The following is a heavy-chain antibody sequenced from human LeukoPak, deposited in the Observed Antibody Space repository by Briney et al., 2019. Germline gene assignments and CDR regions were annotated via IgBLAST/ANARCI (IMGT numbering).Heavy chain of an antibody. Sequence: PGGSLRLSCAASGFTFSSYSMNWVRQAPGKGLEWVSSISSSSSYIYYADSVKGRFTISRDNAKNSLYLQMNSLRAEDTAVYYCAREVVRYFDWFPNPDFDYWGQGNLVTVSS. V-gene: IGHV3-21*01. J-gene: IGHJ4*02. CDR1: GFTFSSYS. CDR3: AREVVRYFDWFPNPDFDY. D-gene: IGHD3-9*01. CDR2: ISSSSSYI.